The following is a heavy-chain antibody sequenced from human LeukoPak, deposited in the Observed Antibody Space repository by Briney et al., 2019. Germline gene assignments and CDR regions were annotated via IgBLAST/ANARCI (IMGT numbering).Heavy chain of an antibody. CDR1: GGSFSGYY. V-gene: IGHV4-59*01. CDR2: IYYSGST. J-gene: IGHJ5*02. Sequence: SETLSLTCAVYGGSFSGYYWSWIRQPPGKGLEWIGYIYYSGSTNYNPSLKSRVTISVDTSKNQFSLRLSSVTAADTAVYYCARGASRRGYYDSSGYKYNWFDPWGQGTLVTVSS. CDR3: ARGASRRGYYDSSGYKYNWFDP. D-gene: IGHD3-22*01.